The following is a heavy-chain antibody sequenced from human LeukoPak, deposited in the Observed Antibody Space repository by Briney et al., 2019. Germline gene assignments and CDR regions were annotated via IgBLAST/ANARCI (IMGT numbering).Heavy chain of an antibody. V-gene: IGHV3-53*01. Sequence: PGGSLRLSCAASAFTVSSNYRRWVRQAPGKGLEWDSVIYSGGSRYYTDSVKGRFTISRDNSKHTLYLHMKSVRAEDTAVYYCARSSSGYSLNWFDPWGQGTLVTVSS. CDR2: IYSGGSR. D-gene: IGHD3-22*01. CDR3: ARSSSGYSLNWFDP. J-gene: IGHJ5*02. CDR1: AFTVSSNY.